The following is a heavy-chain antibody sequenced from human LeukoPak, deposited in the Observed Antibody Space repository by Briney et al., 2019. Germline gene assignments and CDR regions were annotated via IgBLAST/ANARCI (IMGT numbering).Heavy chain of an antibody. CDR1: GFTVNNKY. D-gene: IGHD4-17*01. CDR3: AKSSGYGDYDYYYYYMDV. CDR2: IYSGGHT. J-gene: IGHJ6*03. Sequence: GGSLRLSCAASGFTVNNKYMTWVRQAPGRGLEWVSLIYSGGHTYYTDSVKGRFTISRDNSENTLYLQMNSLRAEDTAVYYCAKSSGYGDYDYYYYYMDVWGKGTTVTISS. V-gene: IGHV3-53*01.